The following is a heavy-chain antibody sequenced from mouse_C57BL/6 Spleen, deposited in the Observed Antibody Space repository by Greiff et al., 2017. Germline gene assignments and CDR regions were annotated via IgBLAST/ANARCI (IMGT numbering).Heavy chain of an antibody. J-gene: IGHJ2*01. CDR3: ARPYYYGSSHYFDY. Sequence: VQLQQPGAELVKPGASVKLSCKASGYTFTSYWMQWVKQRPGQGLEWIGDIDPSDSYTNYNQKFKGKATLTVDTSSRTAYMQLSSLTSEDSAVYYCARPYYYGSSHYFDYWGQGTTLTVSS. CDR2: IDPSDSYT. V-gene: IGHV1-50*01. CDR1: GYTFTSYW. D-gene: IGHD1-1*01.